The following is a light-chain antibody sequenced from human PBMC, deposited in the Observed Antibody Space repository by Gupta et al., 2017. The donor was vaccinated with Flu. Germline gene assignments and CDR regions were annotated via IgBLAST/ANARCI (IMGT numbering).Light chain of an antibody. CDR2: DAS. J-gene: IGKJ3*01. V-gene: IGKV3-11*01. CDR3: QHRRSWPPGGT. Sequence: VLTQSPATLSLSLGERATLSCWASQSVSNLLAWYQHKPGQPPGLLIYDASNRATGSPARFSGRGSGTDFTLTISSLEPEDSAVYYCQHRRSWPPGGTFGPGTKVDIK. CDR1: QSVSNL.